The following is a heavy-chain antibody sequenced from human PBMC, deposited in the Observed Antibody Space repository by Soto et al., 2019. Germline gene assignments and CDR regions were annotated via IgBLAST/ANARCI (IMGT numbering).Heavy chain of an antibody. J-gene: IGHJ4*02. CDR1: GFTFSRYW. D-gene: IGHD2-2*01. CDR3: TTGGVPGAGDY. CDR2: MNSDGSTI. Sequence: EVPLVESGGGLVQPGGSLRLSCAASGFTFSRYWMHWVRQAPGKGLVWVSRMNSDGSTISYADSVKGRFTISRDNAKNTLYLQMNTLRAEDTAVYYCTTGGVPGAGDYWGQGTLVTVSS. V-gene: IGHV3-74*01.